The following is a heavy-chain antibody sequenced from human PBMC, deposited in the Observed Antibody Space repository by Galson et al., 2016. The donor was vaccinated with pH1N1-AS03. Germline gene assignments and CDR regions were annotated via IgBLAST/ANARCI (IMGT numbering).Heavy chain of an antibody. V-gene: IGHV3-23*01. D-gene: IGHD6-19*01. J-gene: IGHJ4*02. Sequence: SLRLSCAVSGFTFSTYAMTWVRQAPGRGLEWVSSISSTGNNTFYADSVMSRFTISRDNSKNTLYLQMNSLRAEDTAVFYCAKYTIDWYEDYWGQGTLVTVSS. CDR2: ISSTGNNT. CDR1: GFTFSTYA. CDR3: AKYTIDWYEDY.